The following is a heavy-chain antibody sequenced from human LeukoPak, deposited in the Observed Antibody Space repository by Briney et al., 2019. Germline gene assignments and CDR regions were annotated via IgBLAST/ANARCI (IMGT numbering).Heavy chain of an antibody. CDR2: ISSNGGST. Sequence: PGGSLRLSCAASGFTFSSYAMHLVRQAPGKGLEYVSTISSNGGSTYYANSVKGRFTISRDNSKNTLYLQMGSLRAEDMAVYYCARVSDYGDYGDIDYWGQGTPVTVSS. V-gene: IGHV3-64*01. CDR3: ARVSDYGDYGDIDY. D-gene: IGHD4-17*01. J-gene: IGHJ4*02. CDR1: GFTFSSYA.